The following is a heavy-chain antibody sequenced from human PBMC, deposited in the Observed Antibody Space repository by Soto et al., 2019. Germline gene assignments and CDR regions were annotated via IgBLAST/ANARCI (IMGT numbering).Heavy chain of an antibody. Sequence: SETLSLTCAVSGGSISSSNWWSWVRQPPGKGLEWIGEIYHSGSTNYNPSLKSRVTISVDKSKNQFSLKLSSVTAADTAVYYCARQVDYYDSSGYYYYFDYWGQGTLVTVSS. V-gene: IGHV4-4*02. D-gene: IGHD3-22*01. J-gene: IGHJ4*02. CDR1: GGSISSSNW. CDR3: ARQVDYYDSSGYYYYFDY. CDR2: IYHSGST.